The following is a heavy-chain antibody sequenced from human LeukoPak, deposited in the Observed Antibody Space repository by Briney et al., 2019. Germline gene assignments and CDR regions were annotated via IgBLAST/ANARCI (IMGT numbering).Heavy chain of an antibody. D-gene: IGHD5-18*01. CDR3: ARDEGSGTARYYFDY. V-gene: IGHV1-46*01. Sequence: ASVEVSCKASGYTFTSYYMHWVRQAPGQGLEWMGIINPSGGSTSYAQKFQGRVTMTRDTSTSTVYMELSSLRSEDTAVCYCARDEGSGTARYYFDYWGQGTLVTVSS. CDR1: GYTFTSYY. CDR2: INPSGGST. J-gene: IGHJ4*02.